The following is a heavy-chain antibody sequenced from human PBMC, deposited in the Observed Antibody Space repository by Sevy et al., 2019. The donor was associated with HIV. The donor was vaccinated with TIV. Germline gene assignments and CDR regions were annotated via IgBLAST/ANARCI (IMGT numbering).Heavy chain of an antibody. CDR3: ARDLTAPYYYYGMDV. D-gene: IGHD1-20*01. CDR2: IKQDGSEK. J-gene: IGHJ6*02. V-gene: IGHV3-7*01. Sequence: GGSLRLSCAASGFSFNNYWMSWVRQAPGKGLEWVANIKQDGSEKYYVDSVKGRFTISRDNARNSVYLQMNSLRAEDTGVYYCARDLTAPYYYYGMDVWGQGTMVTVSS. CDR1: GFSFNNYW.